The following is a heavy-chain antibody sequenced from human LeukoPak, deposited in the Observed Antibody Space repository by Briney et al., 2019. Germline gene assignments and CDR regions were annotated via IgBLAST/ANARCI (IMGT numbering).Heavy chain of an antibody. CDR2: ISGGAGST. CDR3: AKDRPYSSSWYGAGDY. Sequence: GGSLRLSCTASGFTFGDYAISWVRQAPGKGLEWVSSISGGAGSTYYADSVKGRFTISRDNSRNTLYLQMNSLRAEDTAVYYCAKDRPYSSSWYGAGDYWGQGTLVTVSS. CDR1: GFTFGDYA. D-gene: IGHD6-13*01. V-gene: IGHV3-23*01. J-gene: IGHJ4*02.